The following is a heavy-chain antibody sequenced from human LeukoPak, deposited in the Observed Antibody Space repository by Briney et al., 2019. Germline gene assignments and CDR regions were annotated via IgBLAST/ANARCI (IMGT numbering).Heavy chain of an antibody. J-gene: IGHJ4*02. D-gene: IGHD3-10*01. CDR3: ARDYVNYYGSGNDY. CDR2: INPNSGGT. Sequence: ASVKVSCKASGYTFTGYYMRWVRQAPGQGLEWMGRINPNSGGTNYAQKFQGRVTMTRDTSISTAYMELSRLRSDDTAVYYCARDYVNYYGSGNDYWGQGTLVTVSS. V-gene: IGHV1-2*06. CDR1: GYTFTGYY.